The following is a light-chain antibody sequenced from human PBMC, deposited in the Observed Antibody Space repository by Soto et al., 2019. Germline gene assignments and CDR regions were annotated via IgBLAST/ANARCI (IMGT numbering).Light chain of an antibody. J-gene: IGLJ7*01. CDR1: SPNIGNDF. Sequence: QSVLTQPPSVSAAPGQKVAISCSGSSPNIGNDFVSWYQQLPGTAPKLPIYENHKRPSGIPDRFSGSKSGTSATLGITGLQTGDEADYYCETWDSSLSAAVFGGGTQLTVL. CDR2: ENH. CDR3: ETWDSSLSAAV. V-gene: IGLV1-51*02.